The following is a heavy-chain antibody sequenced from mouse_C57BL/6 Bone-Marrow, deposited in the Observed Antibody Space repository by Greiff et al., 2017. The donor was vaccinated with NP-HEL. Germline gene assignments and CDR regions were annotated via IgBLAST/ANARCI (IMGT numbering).Heavy chain of an antibody. CDR2: INPSSGST. V-gene: IGHV1-7*01. J-gene: IGHJ3*01. CDR3: ARWHLRSWFAY. Sequence: QVQLQQSGAELAKPGASVKLSCKASGYTFTSYWMHWVKQRPGQGLEWIGYINPSSGSTKYTQTFKDKSTLTADKSSSTAYMQLSSLTYEDSAVYYCARWHLRSWFAYWGQGTLVTVSA. D-gene: IGHD3-2*02. CDR1: GYTFTSYW.